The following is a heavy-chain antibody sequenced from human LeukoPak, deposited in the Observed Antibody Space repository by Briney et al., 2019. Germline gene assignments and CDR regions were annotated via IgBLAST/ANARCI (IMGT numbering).Heavy chain of an antibody. CDR2: INPNSGGT. V-gene: IGHV1-2*02. D-gene: IGHD3-9*01. Sequence: VTSVKVSCKASGYTFTGYYMHWVRQAPGQGLEWMGWINPNSGGTNYAQKFQGRVTMTRDTSISTAYMELSRLRSDDTAVYYCASFSTTGIQYYFDYWGQGTLVTVSS. J-gene: IGHJ4*02. CDR3: ASFSTTGIQYYFDY. CDR1: GYTFTGYY.